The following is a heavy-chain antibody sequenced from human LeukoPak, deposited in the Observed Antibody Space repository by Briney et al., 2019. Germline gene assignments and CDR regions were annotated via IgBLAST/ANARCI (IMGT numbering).Heavy chain of an antibody. V-gene: IGHV4-39*07. CDR1: GGSISSSSYY. Sequence: SETLSLTCTVSGGSISSSSYYWGWIRQPPGKGLEWIGSIYYSGSTYYNPSLKSRVTISVDTSKNQFSLKLSSVTAADTAVYYCARGRSGSYRGGWFDPWGQGTLVTVSS. J-gene: IGHJ5*02. CDR2: IYYSGST. D-gene: IGHD1-26*01. CDR3: ARGRSGSYRGGWFDP.